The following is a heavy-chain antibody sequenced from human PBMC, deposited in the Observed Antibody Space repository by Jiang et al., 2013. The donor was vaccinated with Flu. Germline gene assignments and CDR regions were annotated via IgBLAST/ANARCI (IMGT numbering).Heavy chain of an antibody. CDR1: GGSISVYS. Sequence: GPGLVKPSETLSLTCSVSGGSISVYSWSWIRRPPGKGLEWIGYIYYSGSSNCNPSLKSRVTMSLDTSKNQFSLRLSSVTAADTAVYYCARSYDGSGYYFYGMDVWGQGTTVTVSS. CDR3: ARSYDGSGYYFYGMDV. CDR2: IYYSGSS. D-gene: IGHD3-22*01. V-gene: IGHV4-59*08. J-gene: IGHJ6*02.